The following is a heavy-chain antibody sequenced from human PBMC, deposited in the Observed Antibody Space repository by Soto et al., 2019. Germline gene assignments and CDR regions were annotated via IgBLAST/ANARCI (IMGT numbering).Heavy chain of an antibody. D-gene: IGHD6-19*01. V-gene: IGHV4-39*01. CDR1: GGSINSANYY. CDR2: VYYRGTT. J-gene: IGHJ4*02. CDR3: VRHQRYSSGWYIDY. Sequence: SETLSLTCTVSGGSINSANYYWVWIRQPPGKGLEWIGNVYYRGTTYYNPSLKGRVTISVDTSKNQFSLKLSSVTAADSAVFFCVRHQRYSSGWYIDYWGQGTPVTVSS.